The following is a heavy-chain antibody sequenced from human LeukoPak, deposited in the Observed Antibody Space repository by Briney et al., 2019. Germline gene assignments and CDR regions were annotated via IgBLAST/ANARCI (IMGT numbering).Heavy chain of an antibody. D-gene: IGHD2-21*02. CDR3: ARDHIVVVTANDEYFQH. Sequence: ASVKVSCKASGYTFTSYGISWVRQAPGQGLEWMGWISAYNGNTNYAQKLQGRVTMTTDTSTSTAYMELRSLRSDDTAVYYCARDHIVVVTANDEYFQHWGQGTLVTVSS. CDR2: ISAYNGNT. J-gene: IGHJ1*01. V-gene: IGHV1-18*01. CDR1: GYTFTSYG.